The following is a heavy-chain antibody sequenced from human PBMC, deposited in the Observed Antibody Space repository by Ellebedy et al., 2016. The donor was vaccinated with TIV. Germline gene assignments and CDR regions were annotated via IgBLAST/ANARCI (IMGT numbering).Heavy chain of an antibody. CDR1: GFTFSSYA. D-gene: IGHD3-10*01. V-gene: IGHV3-23*01. Sequence: GESLKISCAASGFTFSSYAMSWVRQAPGKGLEWVSAISGSGGSPYYADSVKGRFTISRDNSKNTLYLQMNSLRAEDTAVYYCAKDTPLIRGATDVDYWGQGTLVTVSS. CDR2: ISGSGGSP. J-gene: IGHJ4*02. CDR3: AKDTPLIRGATDVDY.